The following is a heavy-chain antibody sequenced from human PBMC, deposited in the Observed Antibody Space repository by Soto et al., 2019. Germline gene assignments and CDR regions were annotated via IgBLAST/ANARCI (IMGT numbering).Heavy chain of an antibody. V-gene: IGHV3-23*01. CDR2: ISGSGGST. D-gene: IGHD3-10*01. Sequence: PGGSLRLSCAASGFTFSSYAMSWVRQAPGKGLEWVSAISGSGGSTYYADSVKGRFTISRDNSKNTLYLQMNSLRAEDTAVYYCAKLSLALLWFGPKRGANWFDPWGQGTLVTVS. J-gene: IGHJ5*02. CDR3: AKLSLALLWFGPKRGANWFDP. CDR1: GFTFSSYA.